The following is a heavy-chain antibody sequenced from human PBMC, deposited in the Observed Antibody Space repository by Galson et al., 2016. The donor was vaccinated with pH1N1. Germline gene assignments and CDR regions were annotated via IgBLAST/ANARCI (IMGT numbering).Heavy chain of an antibody. CDR2: ISHTGGT. CDR3: ARLTGVFETADAFDI. CDR1: RGSISDKDYS. Sequence: SLTCTLSRGSISDKDYSWSWIRQPPGKGLEWIGYISHTGGTCFNPSLKSRLTISLGGSRKQFSLKLTSETAADTAVYYCARLTGVFETADAFDIWGQGTMVTVTP. D-gene: IGHD2-8*01. J-gene: IGHJ3*02. V-gene: IGHV4-30-2*01.